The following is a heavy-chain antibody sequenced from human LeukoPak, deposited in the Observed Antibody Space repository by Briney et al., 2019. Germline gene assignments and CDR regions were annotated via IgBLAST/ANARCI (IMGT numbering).Heavy chain of an antibody. CDR2: TYYRSKWHS. CDR1: GDIVSSNSAA. V-gene: IGHV6-1*01. CDR3: ARDPRASYWYLDL. J-gene: IGHJ2*01. Sequence: SQTLSLTCAISGDIVSSNSAAWNWIRQSPSRGLEWLGRTYYRSKWHSYYAPSVKSRITINPDTSKNQFSLQLRSVTPEDTAVYYCARDPRASYWYLDLWGRGTLVTVSS.